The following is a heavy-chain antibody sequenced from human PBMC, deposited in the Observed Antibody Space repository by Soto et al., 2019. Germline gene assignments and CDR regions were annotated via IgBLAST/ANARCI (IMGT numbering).Heavy chain of an antibody. V-gene: IGHV4-39*01. D-gene: IGHD5-18*01. J-gene: IGHJ4*02. CDR2: MYYSGMT. Sequence: SETLPVTCTLYAGYISSSSYDSGWIRQPPGKGLQWIGRMYYSGMTYYNPSLKSRVTISVDTSKNQFSLKLSSVTAADTAVYCCARRNVDTAMVDWWGQGTPVTVSS. CDR3: ARRNVDTAMVDW. CDR1: AGYISSSSYD.